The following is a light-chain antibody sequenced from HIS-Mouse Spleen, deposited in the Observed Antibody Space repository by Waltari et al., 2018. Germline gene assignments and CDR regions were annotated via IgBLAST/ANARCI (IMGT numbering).Light chain of an antibody. V-gene: IGKV3-20*01. J-gene: IGKJ1*01. CDR3: QQYGSSPWT. CDR2: GAS. Sequence: SRRSTQTVSSRSLTWYRQKHGQDTGRLISGASSRATSIPDRLSGSGSGTDFTLTISILEPEDFAVYYCQQYGSSPWTFGQGTKVEIK. CDR1: QTVSSRS.